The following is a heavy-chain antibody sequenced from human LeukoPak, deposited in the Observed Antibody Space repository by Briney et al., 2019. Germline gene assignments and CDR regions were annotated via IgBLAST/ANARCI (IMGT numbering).Heavy chain of an antibody. D-gene: IGHD4-17*01. J-gene: IGHJ4*02. V-gene: IGHV3-11*06. CDR2: ISGSSSDT. Sequence: PGGSLRLSCAASGFTISDYSMNWIRQAPGKGLEWLSFISGSSSDTNYADSVKGRFTISRDNSKNTLFLQMNSLRAEDTAVYYCAKGYPPMTTVTLPFDYWGQGTLVTVSS. CDR1: GFTISDYS. CDR3: AKGYPPMTTVTLPFDY.